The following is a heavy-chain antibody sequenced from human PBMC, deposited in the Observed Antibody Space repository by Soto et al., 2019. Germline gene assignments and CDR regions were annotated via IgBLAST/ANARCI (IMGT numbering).Heavy chain of an antibody. D-gene: IGHD6-6*01. J-gene: IGHJ4*02. CDR1: GGSFSGYY. V-gene: IGHV4-34*01. Sequence: KPSETLSLTCAVYGGSFSGYYWSWIRQPPGKGLEWIGEINHSGSTNYNPSLKSRVTISVDTSKNQFPLKLSSVTAADTAVYYCAREGYSSSAGIDYWGQGTLVTVSS. CDR2: INHSGST. CDR3: AREGYSSSAGIDY.